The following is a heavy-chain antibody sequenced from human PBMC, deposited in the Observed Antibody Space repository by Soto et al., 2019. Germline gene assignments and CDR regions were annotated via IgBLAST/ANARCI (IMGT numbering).Heavy chain of an antibody. CDR2: IYHSGST. Sequence: QLQLQESGSGLVKPSQTLSLTCAVSGGSISSGGYSWSWIRQPPGKGLEWIGYIYHSGSTYYNQSLRGRATISVDRSQNQFSLKLSSVTAADTAVYYWPSAGGLGAVAADYWGQGTLVTVSS. V-gene: IGHV4-30-2*01. J-gene: IGHJ4*02. CDR1: GGSISSGGYS. CDR3: PSAGGLGAVAADY. D-gene: IGHD6-19*01.